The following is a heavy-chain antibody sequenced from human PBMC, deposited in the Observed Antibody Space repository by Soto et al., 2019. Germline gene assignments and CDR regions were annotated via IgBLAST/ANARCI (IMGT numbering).Heavy chain of an antibody. Sequence: GECLKSSCKGSGYSFTSYWIGWVRQMPGEGLEWMGIIYPGDSDTRYSPSFQGQVTISADKSISTAYLQWSSLKASDTAMYYCARFCSGGSCYSSSYYGMDVWGQGTTVTVSS. V-gene: IGHV5-51*01. CDR2: IYPGDSDT. CDR3: ARFCSGGSCYSSSYYGMDV. J-gene: IGHJ6*02. D-gene: IGHD2-15*01. CDR1: GYSFTSYW.